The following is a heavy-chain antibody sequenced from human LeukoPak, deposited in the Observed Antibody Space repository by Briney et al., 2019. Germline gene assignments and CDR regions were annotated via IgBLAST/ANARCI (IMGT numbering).Heavy chain of an antibody. CDR2: FDPEDGET. CDR1: GYTLTELS. Sequence: ASVKVSCKVSGYTLTELSMHWVRQAPGKGLEWMGGFDPEDGETIYAQKFQGRVTMTEDTSTDTAYMELSSLRSEDTAVYYCATASPSRQGCSGGSCYYYYYYGMDVWGQGTTVTVS. D-gene: IGHD2-15*01. CDR3: ATASPSRQGCSGGSCYYYYYYGMDV. V-gene: IGHV1-24*01. J-gene: IGHJ6*02.